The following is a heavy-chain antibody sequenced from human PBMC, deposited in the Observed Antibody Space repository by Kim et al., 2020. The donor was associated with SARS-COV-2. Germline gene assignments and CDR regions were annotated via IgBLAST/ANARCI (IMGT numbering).Heavy chain of an antibody. J-gene: IGHJ4*02. CDR3: ARLPLSTIGGY. V-gene: IGHV3-30*04. Sequence: GGSLRLSCAASGFTFSSYAMHWVRQAPGKGLEWVAVISYDGSNKYYADSVKGRFTISRDNSKNTLYLQMNSLRAEDTAVYYCARLPLSTIGGYWGQGTLVTVSS. D-gene: IGHD5-12*01. CDR2: ISYDGSNK. CDR1: GFTFSSYA.